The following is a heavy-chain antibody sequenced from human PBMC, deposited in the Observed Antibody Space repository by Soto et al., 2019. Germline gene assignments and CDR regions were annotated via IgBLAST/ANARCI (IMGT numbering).Heavy chain of an antibody. CDR2: ISDDGNKE. D-gene: IGHD1-26*01. CDR3: AKESGIYYTPFDY. CDR1: GFTFRTYA. Sequence: HPGGSLRLSCAASGFTFRTYAIHWVRQAPGKGLEWVAVISDDGNKEYYADSVKGRFTISRDNSKNTLYLQMNSLRAEDTAVYYCAKESGIYYTPFDYWGQGTLVTLSS. J-gene: IGHJ4*02. V-gene: IGHV3-30*18.